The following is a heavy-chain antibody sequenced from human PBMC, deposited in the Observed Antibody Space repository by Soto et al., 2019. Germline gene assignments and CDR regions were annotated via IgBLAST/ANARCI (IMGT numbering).Heavy chain of an antibody. D-gene: IGHD1-26*01. CDR2: ISGSGGST. Sequence: EVPLLESGGGLVQPGGSLRLSCEASGFPFSGYAWGWVRQAPVKGLEWVSAISGSGGSTYYADSVKGRFTISRDNSKNTLYLQMNSLRAEDTAVYYCARRGSGSYYDYWGQGTLVTVSS. CDR3: ARRGSGSYYDY. V-gene: IGHV3-23*01. CDR1: GFPFSGYA. J-gene: IGHJ4*02.